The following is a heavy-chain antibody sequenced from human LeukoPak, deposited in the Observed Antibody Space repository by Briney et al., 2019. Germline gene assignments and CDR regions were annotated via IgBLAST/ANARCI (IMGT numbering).Heavy chain of an antibody. CDR1: GFTFSNYW. Sequence: GGSLRLSCAASGFTFSNYWMHWVRQAPGKGLVWLSRINSDGSSTSYADSVKGRFTISRDNAKNSLYLQMNSLRAEDTAVYYCAISDMAAAGIDYWGQGTLVTVSS. J-gene: IGHJ4*02. D-gene: IGHD6-13*01. CDR2: INSDGSST. CDR3: AISDMAAAGIDY. V-gene: IGHV3-74*01.